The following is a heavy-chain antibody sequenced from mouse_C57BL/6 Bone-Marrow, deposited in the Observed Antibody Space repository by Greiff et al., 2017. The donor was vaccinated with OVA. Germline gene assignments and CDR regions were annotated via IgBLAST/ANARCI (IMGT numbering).Heavy chain of an antibody. CDR1: GYSFTIYY. CDR3: ARSDYGGLTMVY. D-gene: IGHD1-2*01. J-gene: IGHJ4*01. Sequence: QVQLQQSGPELVKPGASVKISCKASGYSFTIYYIHWVKQRPGQGLEWIGWIYPGGGNTKYNEKFKGKATLTADTSSSTAYMQLSSLTSEDSAVYYCARSDYGGLTMVYWGQGTSVTVSS. CDR2: IYPGGGNT. V-gene: IGHV1-66*01.